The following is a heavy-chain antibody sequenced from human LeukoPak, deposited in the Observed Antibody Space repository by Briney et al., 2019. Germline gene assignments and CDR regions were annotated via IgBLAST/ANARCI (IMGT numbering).Heavy chain of an antibody. Sequence: GSSVKVSCKASGGTLSSYAISWVRQAPGQGLEWMGGIIPIFGTANYAQKFQGRVTITTDESTSTAYMELSSLRSEDTAVYYCASSSKGYSSGFYYYYYMDVWGKGTTVTVSS. CDR2: IIPIFGTA. V-gene: IGHV1-69*05. J-gene: IGHJ6*03. CDR1: GGTLSSYA. D-gene: IGHD6-19*01. CDR3: ASSSKGYSSGFYYYYYMDV.